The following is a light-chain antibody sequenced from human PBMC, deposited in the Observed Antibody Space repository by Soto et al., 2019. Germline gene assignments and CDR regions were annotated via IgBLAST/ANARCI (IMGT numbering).Light chain of an antibody. J-gene: IGKJ1*01. Sequence: DIQMTQSPSSLSASVGDRVTITCRSSQTISTNLNWYQQKAGKAPKPLIYGASSLQSGVPSRFSGSGSGTRFTLTLSSLQPEDFATYYCQQSYSIPPTFGPGTKVDI. CDR1: QTISTN. V-gene: IGKV1-39*01. CDR2: GAS. CDR3: QQSYSIPPT.